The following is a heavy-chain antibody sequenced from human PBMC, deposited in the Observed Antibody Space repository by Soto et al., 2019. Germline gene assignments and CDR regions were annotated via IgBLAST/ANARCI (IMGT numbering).Heavy chain of an antibody. J-gene: IGHJ6*02. V-gene: IGHV2-70*01. CDR2: IDWDDDK. Sequence: ASGPTLVNPTQTLTLTCTFSGFSLSTSGMCVSWIRQPPGKALEWLALIDWDDDKYYSTSLKTRLTISKDTSKNQVVLTMTNMDPVDTATYYCARIQSLLWFGETPRHYYYYGMDVWGQGTTVTVS. CDR3: ARIQSLLWFGETPRHYYYYGMDV. D-gene: IGHD3-10*01. CDR1: GFSLSTSGMC.